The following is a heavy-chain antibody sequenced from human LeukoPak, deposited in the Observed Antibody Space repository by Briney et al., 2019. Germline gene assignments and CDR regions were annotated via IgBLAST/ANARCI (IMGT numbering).Heavy chain of an antibody. D-gene: IGHD6-13*01. J-gene: IGHJ4*02. V-gene: IGHV3-30-3*01. CDR1: GFTFSSYA. CDR2: ISSDGNNQ. CDR3: ARGAGSSWYGDY. Sequence: PGGSLRLSCAASGFTFSSYAMNWVRQAPGKGLEWVAVISSDGNNQYYADSVKGRFTISRDNSKNTVYLQMNSLRNEDTAMYYCARGAGSSWYGDYWGQGTLVTVTS.